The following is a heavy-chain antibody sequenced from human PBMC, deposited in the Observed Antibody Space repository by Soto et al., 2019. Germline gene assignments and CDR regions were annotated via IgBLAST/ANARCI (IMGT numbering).Heavy chain of an antibody. D-gene: IGHD3-16*01. CDR3: ARGVLH. CDR1: GGSISSGGYY. CDR2: IYYSGST. V-gene: IGHV4-31*01. Sequence: QVQLQESGPGLVKPSQTLSLTCTVSGGSISSGGYYWSWIRQHPGKGLEWIGSIYYSGSTYYNPCLKSLVTTSIHPSTTQFCLKRRSVTAADTAVYCCARGVLHWGQGTLVTVSS. J-gene: IGHJ4*02.